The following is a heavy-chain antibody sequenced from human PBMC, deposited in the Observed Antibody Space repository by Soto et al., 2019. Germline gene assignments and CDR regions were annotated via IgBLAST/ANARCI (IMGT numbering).Heavy chain of an antibody. CDR2: VSKSDYT. Sequence: PGGPLRLSCAVSGFYFRNYGINWVRQAPGKGLEWVSSVSKSDYTYYSESVKGRFTISRDNVKNSVSLQMNNLRAEDTGVYYCSREDSIIIPAVADFWGQGTLGTVAS. V-gene: IGHV3-21*01. CDR3: SREDSIIIPAVADF. D-gene: IGHD6-19*01. J-gene: IGHJ4*02. CDR1: GFYFRNYG.